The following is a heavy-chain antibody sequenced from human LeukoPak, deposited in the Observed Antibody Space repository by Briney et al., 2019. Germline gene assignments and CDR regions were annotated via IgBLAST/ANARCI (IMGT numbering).Heavy chain of an antibody. CDR3: AREVQDAFDI. Sequence: GRSLRLSCAASEFTFSSYGMHWVRQAPGKGLEWVAHIWYDGSNEYYADSVKGRFAISRDNSKNTLYLQMNSLRAEDTAVYYCAREVQDAFDIWGQGTMVIVSS. CDR1: EFTFSSYG. V-gene: IGHV3-33*01. CDR2: IWYDGSNE. J-gene: IGHJ3*02.